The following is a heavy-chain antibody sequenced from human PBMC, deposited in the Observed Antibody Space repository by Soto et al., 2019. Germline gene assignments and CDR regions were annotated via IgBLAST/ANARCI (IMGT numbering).Heavy chain of an antibody. D-gene: IGHD3-16*01. J-gene: IGHJ4*02. CDR2: VVVGSGNT. CDR3: AADPRFYAYETEYKQFDY. V-gene: IGHV1-58*01. CDR1: GFTFTSSA. Sequence: SVKVSCKASGFTFTSSAVQWVRQARGQRLEWIGWVVVGSGNTNYAQKFQERVTTTRDMSTSTAYMELSSLRSEDTTVYYCAADPRFYAYETEYKQFDYWVQGTLVTVSS.